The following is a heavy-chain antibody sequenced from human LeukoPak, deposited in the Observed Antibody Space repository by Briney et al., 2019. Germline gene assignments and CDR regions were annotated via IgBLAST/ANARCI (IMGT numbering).Heavy chain of an antibody. D-gene: IGHD4-17*01. CDR1: GFTFSSYA. Sequence: PGGSLRLSCAASGFTFSSYAMPWVRQAPGKGLEYVSAISSNGGSTYYANSVKGRFTISRDNSKNTLYLQMGSLRAEDMAVYYCARDNGDYGRFDPWGQGTLVTVSS. CDR3: ARDNGDYGRFDP. J-gene: IGHJ5*02. CDR2: ISSNGGST. V-gene: IGHV3-64*01.